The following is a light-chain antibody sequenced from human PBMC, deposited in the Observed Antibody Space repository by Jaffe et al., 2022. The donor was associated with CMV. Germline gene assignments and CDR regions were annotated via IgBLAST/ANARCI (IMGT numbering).Light chain of an antibody. Sequence: DIQMTQSPSSVSASVGDRVTITCRASQNIGTWLAWYQQRPGKAPKLLISVASSLQSGVPSRFSGSGSGTDFSLTISSLQPDDFATYYCQRTNSFPFTFGPGTKVDIK. CDR3: QRTNSFPFT. V-gene: IGKV1D-12*01. CDR2: VAS. CDR1: QNIGTW. J-gene: IGKJ3*01.